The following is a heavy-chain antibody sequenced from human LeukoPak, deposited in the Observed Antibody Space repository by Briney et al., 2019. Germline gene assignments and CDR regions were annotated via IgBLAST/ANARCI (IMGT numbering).Heavy chain of an antibody. CDR3: ARGSGSSWYRGGWFDP. J-gene: IGHJ5*02. V-gene: IGHV4-34*01. D-gene: IGHD6-13*01. CDR2: INHSGST. Sequence: PSETLSLTCAVYGGSFSGYYWSWIRQPPGKGLEWIGEINHSGSTNYNPSLKSRVTISEDTPKNQFSLKLSSVTAADTAVYYCARGSGSSWYRGGWFDPWGQGTLVTVSS. CDR1: GGSFSGYY.